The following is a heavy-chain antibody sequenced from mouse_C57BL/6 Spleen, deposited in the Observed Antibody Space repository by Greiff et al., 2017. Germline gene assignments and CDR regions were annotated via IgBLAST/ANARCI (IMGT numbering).Heavy chain of an antibody. CDR3: VREGYDGWFAY. J-gene: IGHJ3*01. Sequence: DVQLVESGGGLVQPKGSLKLSCAASGFTFNTYAMHWVRQAPGKGLEWVARIRSNSSNYATYYADSVKDRFTISRDDSQSMLYLQMNNLKTEDIAMYDCVREGYDGWFAYWGQGTLVTVSA. CDR2: IRSNSSNYAT. V-gene: IGHV10-3*01. CDR1: GFTFNTYA. D-gene: IGHD2-14*01.